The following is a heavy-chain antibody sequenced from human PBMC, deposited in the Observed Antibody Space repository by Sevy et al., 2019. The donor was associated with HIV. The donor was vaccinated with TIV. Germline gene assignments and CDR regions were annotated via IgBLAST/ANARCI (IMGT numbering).Heavy chain of an antibody. Sequence: GGSLRLSCTASGFTFDDYAMSWFRQAPGKGLEWVAFITRNSYAAYGGTREYAASVKGRFTISRDDSKSIAYLQMNSLKTEDTGMYYCSRALATAVTPEYYFDYWGQGTLVTVSS. D-gene: IGHD2-15*01. J-gene: IGHJ4*02. CDR2: ITRNSYAAYGGTR. CDR3: SRALATAVTPEYYFDY. V-gene: IGHV3-49*03. CDR1: GFTFDDYA.